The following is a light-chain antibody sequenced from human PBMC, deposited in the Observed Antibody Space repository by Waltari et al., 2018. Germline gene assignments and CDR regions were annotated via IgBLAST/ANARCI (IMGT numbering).Light chain of an antibody. J-gene: IGLJ3*02. CDR3: LSGDDDNWV. V-gene: IGLV3-22*01. CDR1: VLEEHF. CDR2: EDN. Sequence: SYELTQLPSLSVSPGQTARITCSGDVLEEHFGDWYQQKPGQAPKLLIYEDNKRFPGTPERGSGATSGNTATLIISRVLSEDEADYYCLSGDDDNWVFGGGTKLTVL.